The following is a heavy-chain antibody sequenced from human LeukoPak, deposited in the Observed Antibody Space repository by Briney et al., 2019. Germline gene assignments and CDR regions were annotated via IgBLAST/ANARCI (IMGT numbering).Heavy chain of an antibody. CDR1: GGSFSGYY. D-gene: IGHD3-10*01. CDR2: INHSGST. CDR3: ASGSGSFQDAFDI. J-gene: IGHJ3*02. Sequence: SETLSLTCAVYGGSFSGYYWSWIRQPPGKGLEWIGEINHSGSTNYNPSLKSRVTISVDTSKNQFSLKLSSVTAADTAVYYCASGSGSFQDAFDIWGQGTMVTVSS. V-gene: IGHV4-34*01.